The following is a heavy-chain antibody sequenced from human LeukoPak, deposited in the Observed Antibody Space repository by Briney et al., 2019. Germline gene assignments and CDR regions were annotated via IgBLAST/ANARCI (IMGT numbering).Heavy chain of an antibody. D-gene: IGHD3-22*01. CDR3: AKVRVVVITVDAFDI. Sequence: GGSLRLSCEASGFTFSTYAMSWVRQAPGRGLEWVSTINTSGYRTYYADSVKGRFTISRDNSKNTLYLQMNSLRAEDTAVYYCAKVRVVVITVDAFDIWGQGTMVTVSS. J-gene: IGHJ3*02. V-gene: IGHV3-23*01. CDR1: GFTFSTYA. CDR2: INTSGYRT.